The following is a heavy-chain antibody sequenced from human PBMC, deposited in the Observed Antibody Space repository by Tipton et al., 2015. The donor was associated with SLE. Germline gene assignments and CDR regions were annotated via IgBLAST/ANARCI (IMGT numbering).Heavy chain of an antibody. Sequence: SLRLSCAASGFTFSGYWMTWVRQAPGKGLEWVANIKQDGSEKYYVESVKGRFTISRDNAKTSLCLQMNSLRADDTGVYYCARLSGFDSLFDYWGQGTLVTVSS. D-gene: IGHD5-12*01. CDR1: GFTFSGYW. J-gene: IGHJ4*02. CDR3: ARLSGFDSLFDY. V-gene: IGHV3-7*01. CDR2: IKQDGSEK.